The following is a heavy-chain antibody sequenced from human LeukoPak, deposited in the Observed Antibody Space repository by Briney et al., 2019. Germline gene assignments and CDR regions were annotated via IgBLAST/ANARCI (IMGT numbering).Heavy chain of an antibody. Sequence: GGSLRLSCAASGFTFSSYAMNWVRQAPGKGLEWVSTISGSIGSTYYADSVKGRFTISRDNAKNSVYLQMNSLRAEDTAVYHCAAGGDYYYHMDVWGKGTTVTVSS. CDR3: AAGGDYYYHMDV. V-gene: IGHV3-23*01. CDR2: ISGSIGST. J-gene: IGHJ6*03. D-gene: IGHD3-10*01. CDR1: GFTFSSYA.